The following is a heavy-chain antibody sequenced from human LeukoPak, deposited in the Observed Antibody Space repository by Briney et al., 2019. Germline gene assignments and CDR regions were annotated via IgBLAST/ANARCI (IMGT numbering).Heavy chain of an antibody. Sequence: SVKVSCKASGGTFSSYAISWVRQAPGQGLEWMGGIIPIFGTANYAQKFQGRVTITADESTSTAYMELSSLRSEDTAVYYCARGIEFKYYYDSSGYRHDAFDTWGQGTMVTVSS. CDR3: ARGIEFKYYYDSSGYRHDAFDT. V-gene: IGHV1-69*13. CDR2: IIPIFGTA. CDR1: GGTFSSYA. D-gene: IGHD3-22*01. J-gene: IGHJ3*02.